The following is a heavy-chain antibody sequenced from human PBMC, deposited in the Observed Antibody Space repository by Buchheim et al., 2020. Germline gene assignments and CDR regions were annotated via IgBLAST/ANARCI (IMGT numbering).Heavy chain of an antibody. CDR2: IYHTGTT. CDR1: GRSLTNDNW. CDR3: AATYQY. J-gene: IGHJ4*02. Sequence: QVQLQESGPGLVKPSGTLSLTCGITGRSLTNDNWWTWVRQSPGKGLEWIGDIYHTGTTNYSPSLRSRVTISMDKSKNQFSLTMSPVTAADTAVYYCAATYQYWGQGTL. D-gene: IGHD2-21*01. V-gene: IGHV4-4*02.